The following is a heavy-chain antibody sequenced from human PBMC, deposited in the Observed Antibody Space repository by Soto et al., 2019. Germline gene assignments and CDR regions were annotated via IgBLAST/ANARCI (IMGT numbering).Heavy chain of an antibody. Sequence: QVQLVQSGAEVKKPGASVKVSCKASGYTFTSYAMHWVRQAPGQRLEWMGWINAGNGNTKYSQKFQGRVTITSDTAASAAYVGRISLRSEGTAVYCGSRGFSRGDADGFDPWGQGTLVTVSS. V-gene: IGHV1-3*01. J-gene: IGHJ5*02. CDR3: SRGFSRGDADGFDP. D-gene: IGHD2-21*02. CDR2: INAGNGNT. CDR1: GYTFTSYA.